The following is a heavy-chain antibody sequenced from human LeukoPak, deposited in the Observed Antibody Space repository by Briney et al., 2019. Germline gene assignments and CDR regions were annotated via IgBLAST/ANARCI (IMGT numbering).Heavy chain of an antibody. CDR2: ISAYNGNT. D-gene: IGHD6-19*01. CDR3: ARCQVAVAGSDY. V-gene: IGHV1-18*04. J-gene: IGHJ4*02. CDR1: GGTFSSYA. Sequence: ASVKVSCKASGGTFSSYAISWVRQAPGQGLEWMGWISAYNGNTNYAQKLQGRVTMTTDTSTGTAYMELRSLRSDDTAVYYCARCQVAVAGSDYWGQGTLVTVSS.